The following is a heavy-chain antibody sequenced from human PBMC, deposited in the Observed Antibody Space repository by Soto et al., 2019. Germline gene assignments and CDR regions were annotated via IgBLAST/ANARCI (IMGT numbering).Heavy chain of an antibody. D-gene: IGHD1-26*01. Sequence: EVQVLATGGGLIQPGGSLRLSCAASGFTVNSNYMSWVRQAPGEGLQWVSITNTGGTTYYADSVKGRFTVSRDNSKNTLYLQMNSLRAEDTAVYYCAKGDGFILAGWGQGTRVSVSS. J-gene: IGHJ6*02. V-gene: IGHV3-53*02. CDR2: TNTGGTT. CDR1: GFTVNSNY. CDR3: AKGDGFILAG.